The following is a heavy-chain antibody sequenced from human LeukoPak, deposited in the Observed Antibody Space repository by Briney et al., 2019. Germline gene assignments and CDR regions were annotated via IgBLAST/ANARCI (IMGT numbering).Heavy chain of an antibody. D-gene: IGHD2-15*01. CDR2: MNPSSGNT. CDR1: GYTFTSYD. Sequence: ASVKFSCKASGYTFTSYDINWVRQATGQGLEWMGWMNPSSGNTGYAQKFQGRVTITRNTSISTAYMELSSLRSEDTAVYYCARSIGYSSGGSCYPLDAFDIWGQGTMVTVSS. J-gene: IGHJ3*02. V-gene: IGHV1-8*03. CDR3: ARSIGYSSGGSCYPLDAFDI.